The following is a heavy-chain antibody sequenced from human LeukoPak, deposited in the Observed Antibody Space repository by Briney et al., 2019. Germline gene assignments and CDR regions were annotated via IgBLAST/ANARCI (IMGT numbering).Heavy chain of an antibody. CDR2: INHSGST. Sequence: SETLSLTCAVYGGSFSGYYWSWIRQPPGKGLEWIGEINHSGSTNYNPSLKNRVTISVDTSKNQFSLKLSSVTAADTAVYYCARGTSLRCYDYWGQGTLVTVSP. D-gene: IGHD4-17*01. J-gene: IGHJ4*02. CDR3: ARGTSLRCYDY. V-gene: IGHV4-34*01. CDR1: GGSFSGYY.